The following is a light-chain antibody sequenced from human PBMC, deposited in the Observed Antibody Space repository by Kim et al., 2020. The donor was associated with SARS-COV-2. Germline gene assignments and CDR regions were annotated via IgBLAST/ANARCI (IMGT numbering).Light chain of an antibody. Sequence: NFMLTQPHSVSESPGKTVTISCTRNSGSIASNPVQWYQQRPGSSPTTVIYENDQRLSGVPDRLSGSIDSSSNSASLTISGLKTEDEADYYCQSFDSTNVVFGGGTQLTVL. J-gene: IGLJ2*01. CDR1: SGSIASNP. CDR2: END. CDR3: QSFDSTNVV. V-gene: IGLV6-57*01.